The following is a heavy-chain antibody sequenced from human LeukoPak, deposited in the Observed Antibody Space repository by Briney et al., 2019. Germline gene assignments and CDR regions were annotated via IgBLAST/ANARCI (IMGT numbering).Heavy chain of an antibody. CDR3: GNVFHH. V-gene: IGHV3-74*01. J-gene: IGHJ4*02. CDR1: GFNLSAHW. CDR2: INHDGSGT. Sequence: GGSLRLSCAVSGFNLSAHWMHWVRQAPGKGLVWVSRINHDGSGTSYADSVQGRFTIPRDDAKNTVYLQLNSLRAEDTAIYYCGNVFHHWSQGILVTVSS.